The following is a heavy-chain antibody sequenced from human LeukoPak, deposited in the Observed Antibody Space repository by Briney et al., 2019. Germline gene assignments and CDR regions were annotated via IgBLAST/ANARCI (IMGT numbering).Heavy chain of an antibody. CDR1: GGSFSGYY. Sequence: SETLSLTCAVYGGSFSGYYWSWIRQPPGKGLEWIGEINHSGSTNYNPSLKSRVTILVDTSKNQFSLKLSSVTAADTAVYYCARGHSPVTTKVSYFQHWGQGTLVTVSS. CDR2: INHSGST. CDR3: ARGHSPVTTKVSYFQH. V-gene: IGHV4-34*01. J-gene: IGHJ1*01. D-gene: IGHD4-17*01.